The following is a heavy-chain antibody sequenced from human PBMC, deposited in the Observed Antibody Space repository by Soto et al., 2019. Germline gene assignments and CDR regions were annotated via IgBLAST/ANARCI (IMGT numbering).Heavy chain of an antibody. Sequence: QVQLVESGGGVVQPGRSLRLSCAASGFTFSSYGMHWVRQAPGKGLEWVAVIWYDGSNKYYADSVKGRFTISRDNSKKTLYLQMNSLRAEDTAVYYCARDGTKYYDILTGRYYYGMDVWGQGTTVTVSS. CDR1: GFTFSSYG. D-gene: IGHD3-9*01. J-gene: IGHJ6*02. CDR3: ARDGTKYYDILTGRYYYGMDV. CDR2: IWYDGSNK. V-gene: IGHV3-33*01.